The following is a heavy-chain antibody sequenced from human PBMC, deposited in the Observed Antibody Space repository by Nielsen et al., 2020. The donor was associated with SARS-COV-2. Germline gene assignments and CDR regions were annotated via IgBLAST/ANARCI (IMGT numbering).Heavy chain of an antibody. V-gene: IGHV1-18*01. J-gene: IGHJ6*02. Sequence: ASVKVSCKASGYTFTSYAMNWVRQAPGQGLEWMGWISGYNGNTNYVQKFQGRVTMTTDTSTSTAYMELRSLRSDDTAVYYCARDFPYPHPDARYYYYSGMDVWGQGTTVTVSS. CDR2: ISGYNGNT. CDR3: ARDFPYPHPDARYYYYSGMDV. D-gene: IGHD6-6*01. CDR1: GYTFTSYA.